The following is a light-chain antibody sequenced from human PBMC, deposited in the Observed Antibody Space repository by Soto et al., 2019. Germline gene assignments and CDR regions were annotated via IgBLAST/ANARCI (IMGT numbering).Light chain of an antibody. V-gene: IGLV2-23*01. CDR3: CSYAGSNTLL. Sequence: QSALTQPASVSGSPGQPITISCTGTSSDVGSYNLVSWYQQHPGKAPKLMIYEDSKRPSGVSDRFSGSKSGNTASLTISGLQAEDEADYYCCSYAGSNTLLFGGGTKVTVL. J-gene: IGLJ2*01. CDR1: SSDVGSYNL. CDR2: EDS.